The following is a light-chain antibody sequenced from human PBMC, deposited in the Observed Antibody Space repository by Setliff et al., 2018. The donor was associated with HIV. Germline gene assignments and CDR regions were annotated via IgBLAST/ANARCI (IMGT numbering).Light chain of an antibody. CDR2: DVG. CDR3: CSFTSINTYV. Sequence: QSVLTQPASVSRSPGQSITISCTGTSSNVGGYNHVSWYQQHPGKAPKLIIFDVGNRPSGVSSRFSGSKSGNTASLTISGLQAEDEADFYCCSFTSINTYVCGTGTKVTVL. CDR1: SSNVGGYNH. J-gene: IGLJ1*01. V-gene: IGLV2-14*03.